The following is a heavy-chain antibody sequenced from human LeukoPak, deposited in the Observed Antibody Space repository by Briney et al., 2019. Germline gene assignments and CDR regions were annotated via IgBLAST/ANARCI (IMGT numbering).Heavy chain of an antibody. V-gene: IGHV3-23*01. D-gene: IGHD1-26*01. CDR2: ISGSGVST. J-gene: IGHJ4*02. CDR3: PKDKYPDRGSYYGLGDY. Sequence: GGSLRLSCAASGFTFSSYAMSWVRQAPGKGLEWVSGISGSGVSTYYADSVKCRFTISRDNYKNTLYLQMNSLRDEDTAVYYCPKDKYPDRGSYYGLGDYWGQGTLVTVSS. CDR1: GFTFSSYA.